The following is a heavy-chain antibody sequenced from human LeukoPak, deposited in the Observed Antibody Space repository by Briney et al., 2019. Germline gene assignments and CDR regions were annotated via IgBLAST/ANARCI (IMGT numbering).Heavy chain of an antibody. J-gene: IGHJ6*02. Sequence: GGSLRLSCAASGFTFSSYSMNWVRQAPGKGLEWVSSISSSSSYIYYADSVKGRFTISRDNAKNSLYLQMNSLRAEDTAVYYCARVQNWGLIYGMDVWGQGTTVTVSS. V-gene: IGHV3-21*01. CDR3: ARVQNWGLIYGMDV. CDR2: ISSSSSYI. D-gene: IGHD3-16*01. CDR1: GFTFSSYS.